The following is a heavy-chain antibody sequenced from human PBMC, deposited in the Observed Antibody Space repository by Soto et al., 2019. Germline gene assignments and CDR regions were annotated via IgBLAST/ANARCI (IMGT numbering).Heavy chain of an antibody. V-gene: IGHV3-30-3*01. D-gene: IGHD5-18*01. CDR1: VFTFSSYA. J-gene: IGHJ4*02. CDR2: ISYDGSNK. Sequence: WESLRLSCASSVFTFSSYAMHWVRQAPRKGLEWVAVISYDGSNKYYADSVKGRFTISRDNSKNTLYLQMNSLRAEDTAVYYCARDLKKADTPTEIGYWGQGTMVTVSS. CDR3: ARDLKKADTPTEIGY.